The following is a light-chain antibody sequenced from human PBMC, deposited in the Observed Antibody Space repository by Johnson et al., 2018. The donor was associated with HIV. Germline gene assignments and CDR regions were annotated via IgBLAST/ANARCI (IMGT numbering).Light chain of an antibody. V-gene: IGLV1-51*01. Sequence: QSVLTQPPSVSAAPGQKVTISCSGSSSNIGNNFVSWNQQLPGRAPKLLIYDNNKRPSGIPDRFSGSKSGTSASMAISGLQGEDEAEYYCAAWDDSLNEYVLGTGTKVTGL. CDR1: SSNIGNNF. CDR2: DNN. CDR3: AAWDDSLNEYV. J-gene: IGLJ1*01.